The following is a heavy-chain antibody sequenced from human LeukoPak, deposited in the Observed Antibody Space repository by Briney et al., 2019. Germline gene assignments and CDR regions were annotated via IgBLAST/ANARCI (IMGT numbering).Heavy chain of an antibody. CDR1: GFTFSSYG. J-gene: IGHJ4*02. CDR2: ISGSDGST. V-gene: IGHV3-23*01. D-gene: IGHD6-13*01. Sequence: GGTLRLSCAASGFTFSSYGMRWVRQAPGKGLEWVSVISGSDGSTYYADSVKGRFTISRDNSKNTLYLQMNSLRAEDTAVYYCAKDRSNRRGSSWYYWGQRTLVTVSS. CDR3: AKDRSNRRGSSWYY.